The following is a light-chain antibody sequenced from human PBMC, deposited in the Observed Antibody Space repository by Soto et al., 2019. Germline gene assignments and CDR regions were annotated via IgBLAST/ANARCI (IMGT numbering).Light chain of an antibody. CDR3: QQCNNWPWT. J-gene: IGKJ1*01. Sequence: EIVMTQSPDTLSVSPGERATLSCRASQRVSFNLAWYQQKPGQAPRLLIYGASTRASGIPVRFSGSGSGTDFTLTISSLQSEDFAVYLCQQCNNWPWTFGQGTKVEMK. CDR1: QRVSFN. CDR2: GAS. V-gene: IGKV3-15*01.